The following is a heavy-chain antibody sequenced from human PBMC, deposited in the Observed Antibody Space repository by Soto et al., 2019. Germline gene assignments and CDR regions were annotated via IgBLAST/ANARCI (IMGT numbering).Heavy chain of an antibody. CDR1: GFIFSSYA. D-gene: IGHD6-13*01. CDR2: ISYDGSNK. CDR3: GRGRAVGTIDN. Sequence: GGSLRLSCAASGFIFSSYAMHWVRQAPGKGLEWVAVISYDGSNKYYADSVKGRFTASRDNSKNTLYLQMNSLRAEDTAIYYCGRGRAVGTIDNWGQGTLVTVSS. J-gene: IGHJ4*02. V-gene: IGHV3-30-3*01.